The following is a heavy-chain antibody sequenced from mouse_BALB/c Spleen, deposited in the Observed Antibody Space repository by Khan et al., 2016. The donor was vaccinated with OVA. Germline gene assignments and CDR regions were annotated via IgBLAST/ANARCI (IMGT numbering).Heavy chain of an antibody. CDR3: AKPYDAAMDY. CDR1: GYTFTNYG. Sequence: QIQLVQSGPELKKPGETVKISCKASGYTFTNYGMNWVKQAPGKGLKWMGWINTYTGEPTYADDFKGRFVFSLETSASTAYLQINNLKNEDTATYFWAKPYDAAMDYWGQGTSVTVSS. CDR2: INTYTGEP. D-gene: IGHD2-14*01. J-gene: IGHJ4*01. V-gene: IGHV9-3-1*01.